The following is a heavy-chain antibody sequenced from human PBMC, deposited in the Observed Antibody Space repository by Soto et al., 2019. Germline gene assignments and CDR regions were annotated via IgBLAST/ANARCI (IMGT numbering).Heavy chain of an antibody. CDR2: ISGSGSSV. D-gene: IGHD3-10*01. Sequence: EVELLESGGGLVRPGGSLRLSCAASGFTFSHYVLSWVRQSPERGLEWVSSISGSGSSVYVADSVRGRFIMSRDLSTNTVSLQMNSLRAEDTAVYYCAKVRASSLSASYFYYGLDVWGQGTTVTVSS. V-gene: IGHV3-23*01. CDR3: AKVRASSLSASYFYYGLDV. J-gene: IGHJ6*02. CDR1: GFTFSHYV.